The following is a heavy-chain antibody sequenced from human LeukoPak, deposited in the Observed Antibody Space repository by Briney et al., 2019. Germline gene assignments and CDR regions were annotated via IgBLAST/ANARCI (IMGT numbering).Heavy chain of an antibody. CDR3: ARLRGLYSGTYRYQTAFEY. CDR1: GFTFSSYS. Sequence: GGSLRLSCAASGFTFSSYSMNWVRQAPGKGLEWVSSISSSSSYIYYAGSVKGRFTISRDNAKNSLYLQMNSLRVEDTSVYYCARLRGLYSGTYRYQTAFEYWGQGSLLTVSS. V-gene: IGHV3-21*03. J-gene: IGHJ4*02. D-gene: IGHD1-26*01. CDR2: ISSSSSYI.